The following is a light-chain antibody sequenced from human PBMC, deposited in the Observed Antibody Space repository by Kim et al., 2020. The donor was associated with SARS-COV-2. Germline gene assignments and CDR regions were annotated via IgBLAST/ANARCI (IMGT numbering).Light chain of an antibody. J-gene: IGKJ5*01. V-gene: IGKV1-17*01. CDR3: LQHSTYRNT. CDR2: GAS. Sequence: DIQMTQSPSSLSASVGDRVTITCRASQDIRNDLGWYQQNPGRAPKRLIYGASSLQSGVPSRFSGSGSGTEITLTISRVQPEDFATDKCLQHSTYRNTFGEGKRLEIK. CDR1: QDIRND.